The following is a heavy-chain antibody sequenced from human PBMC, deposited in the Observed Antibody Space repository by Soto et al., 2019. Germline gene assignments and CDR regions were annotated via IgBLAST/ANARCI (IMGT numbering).Heavy chain of an antibody. J-gene: IGHJ4*02. CDR1: GYPFINFA. V-gene: IGHV1-3*01. Sequence: QVQLVQSGAEVKKPGASVKVSCKASGYPFINFAIHWVRQAPGQRPEWMGWIHGGTGNTKYSEKFQDRVTITRDTSASIVYMELSRLRSDDTAVYYCARGPPTGSSRWFYFGSWCQGPLVTVSS. CDR3: ARGPPTGSSRWFYFGS. CDR2: IHGGTGNT. D-gene: IGHD6-19*01.